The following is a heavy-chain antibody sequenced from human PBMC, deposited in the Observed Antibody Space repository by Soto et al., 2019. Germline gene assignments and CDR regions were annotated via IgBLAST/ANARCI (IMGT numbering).Heavy chain of an antibody. J-gene: IGHJ4*02. Sequence: SEILCVRCAVSGGSISSRGNYWGWIRRPPGKGLEWIGYIYYSGSTNYNPSLKSRVTISVDTSKNQFSLKLTSVTAADTAVYYCARRYGGNFDYWGQGTLVTVSS. V-gene: IGHV4-61*08. CDR1: GGSISSRGNY. CDR2: IYYSGST. D-gene: IGHD1-26*01. CDR3: ARRYGGNFDY.